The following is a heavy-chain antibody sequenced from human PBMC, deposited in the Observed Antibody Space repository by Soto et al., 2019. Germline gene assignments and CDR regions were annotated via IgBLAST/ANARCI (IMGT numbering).Heavy chain of an antibody. D-gene: IGHD6-6*01. J-gene: IGHJ6*02. CDR1: GGSFSGYY. CDR3: ARVGSIAAHPSTYYYYGMDV. V-gene: IGHV4-34*01. CDR2: INHSGST. Sequence: SETLSLTCAVCGGSFSGYYWSWIRQPPGKGLEWIGEINHSGSTNYNPSLKSRVTISVDTSKNQFSLKLSSVTAADTAVYYCARVGSIAAHPSTYYYYGMDVWGQGTTVTVSS.